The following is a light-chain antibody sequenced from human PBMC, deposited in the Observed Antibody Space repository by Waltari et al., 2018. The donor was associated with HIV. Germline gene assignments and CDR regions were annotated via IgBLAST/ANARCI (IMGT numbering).Light chain of an antibody. Sequence: QAGLTQPPSVSQALRQTATLTCTGNSNHVGAQGASWLQQHQGHPPKLLSYRNNNRPSGISERFSASRSGNTASLTITGLQPEDEADYYCSAWDSSLSAWVFGGGTKLAVL. CDR2: RNN. CDR1: SNHVGAQG. V-gene: IGLV10-54*01. CDR3: SAWDSSLSAWV. J-gene: IGLJ3*02.